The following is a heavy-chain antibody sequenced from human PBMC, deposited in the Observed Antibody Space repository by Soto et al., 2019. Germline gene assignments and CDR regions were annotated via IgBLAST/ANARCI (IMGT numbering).Heavy chain of an antibody. J-gene: IGHJ6*02. V-gene: IGHV6-1*01. Sequence: SQALSLTRAISGDSVSSNSAAWNWIRQSPSRGLEWLGRTYYRSKWYNDYAVSVKSRITINPDTSKNQFPLQLNSVTPEDTAVYFCERESGDCTNGVCFNPCSTYNDMDARRHAPTVTV. CDR1: GDSVSSNSAA. CDR2: TYYRSKWYN. CDR3: ERESGDCTNGVCFNPCSTYNDMDA. D-gene: IGHD2-8*01.